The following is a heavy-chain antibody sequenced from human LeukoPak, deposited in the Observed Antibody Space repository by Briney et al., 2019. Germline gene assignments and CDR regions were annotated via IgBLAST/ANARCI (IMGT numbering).Heavy chain of an antibody. Sequence: SSETLSLTCIVSGGSIGSSSYHWAWVRQPPGTGLEWIGNIYYSGSTHYNPSLRSRVTISVDTSKNQFSLRLSSVTAADTAVYYCARLLSGTTLDYWGQGTLVTVSS. D-gene: IGHD4-17*01. CDR1: GGSIGSSSYH. V-gene: IGHV4-39*01. CDR2: IYYSGST. J-gene: IGHJ4*02. CDR3: ARLLSGTTLDY.